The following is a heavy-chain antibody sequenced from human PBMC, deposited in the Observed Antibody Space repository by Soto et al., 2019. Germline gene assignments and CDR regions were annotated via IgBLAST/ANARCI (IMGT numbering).Heavy chain of an antibody. J-gene: IGHJ6*02. V-gene: IGHV3-7*03. CDR1: GFTFSMYS. D-gene: IGHD2-21*02. CDR2: IPQDGVDG. Sequence: GGSLRLSCEISGFTFSMYSMSWVRQSPGKGLEWVAKIPQDGVDGHYADSVKGRFTISRDNGKNSLYLQLNNLRAEDTAVYYCARDHLILPAHDFFYGSDVWGRGATVTVSS. CDR3: ARDHLILPAHDFFYGSDV.